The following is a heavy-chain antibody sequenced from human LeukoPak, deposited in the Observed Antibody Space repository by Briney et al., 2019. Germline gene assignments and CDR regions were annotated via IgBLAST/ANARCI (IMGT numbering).Heavy chain of an antibody. CDR3: ARERSPYYYDSSGYYRALAY. CDR1: GGSISSGGYY. Sequence: SQTLSLTCTVSGGSISSGGYYWSWIRQPPGKGLEWIGEINHSGSTNYNPSLKSRVTISVDTSKNQFSLKLSSVTAADTAVYYCARERSPYYYDSSGYYRALAYWGQGTLVTVSS. CDR2: INHSGST. V-gene: IGHV4-30-2*01. D-gene: IGHD3-22*01. J-gene: IGHJ4*02.